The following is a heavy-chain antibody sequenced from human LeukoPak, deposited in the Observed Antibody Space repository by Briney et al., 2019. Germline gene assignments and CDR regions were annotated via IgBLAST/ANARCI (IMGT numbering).Heavy chain of an antibody. D-gene: IGHD2-21*02. Sequence: SETLSLTCAVYGGSFSGYYWRWIRQPRGKGLEWIGEINHSGSTNYNPSLKSRVTISVDTSKNQFSLKLSSVTAADTAVYYCARGGSQTAIYDYFDYWGQEPWSPSPQ. CDR2: INHSGST. CDR1: GGSFSGYY. CDR3: ARGGSQTAIYDYFDY. V-gene: IGHV4-34*01. J-gene: IGHJ4*01.